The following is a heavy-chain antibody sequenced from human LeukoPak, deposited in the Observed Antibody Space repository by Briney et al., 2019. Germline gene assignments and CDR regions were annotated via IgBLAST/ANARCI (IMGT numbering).Heavy chain of an antibody. CDR2: ICYSGST. J-gene: IGHJ4*02. CDR1: GGSISSSSYY. Sequence: SETLSLTCTVSGGSISSSSYYWGWIRQPPGTGLEWIGSICYSGSTYYNPSLKSRVTISVDTSKNQFSLKLSSVTAADTAVYYCARPISSGSYSFDLGYWGQGTLVTVSS. V-gene: IGHV4-39*01. D-gene: IGHD1-26*01. CDR3: ARPISSGSYSFDLGY.